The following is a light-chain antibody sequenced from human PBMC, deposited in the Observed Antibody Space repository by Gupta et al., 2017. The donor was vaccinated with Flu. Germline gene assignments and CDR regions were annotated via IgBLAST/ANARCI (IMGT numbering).Light chain of an antibody. J-gene: IGLJ3*02. CDR1: SSDVGGYNY. CDR2: EVR. V-gene: IGLV2-14*01. CDR3: SSYTSSSTWV. Sequence: QSALTQPASVSGSPGQSITISCTGTSSDVGGYNYVSWYQQHPGKAPKLMIYEVRNRPPGVSNRFSGSKSGNTASLTISGLQAEDEADYYCSSYTSSSTWVFGGGTKLTVL.